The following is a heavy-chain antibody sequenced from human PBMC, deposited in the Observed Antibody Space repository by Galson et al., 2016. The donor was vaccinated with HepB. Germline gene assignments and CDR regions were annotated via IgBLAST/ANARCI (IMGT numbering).Heavy chain of an antibody. CDR2: IWNDGSNK. D-gene: IGHD6-13*01. Sequence: SLRLSCAASGFTFSNYGMHWVRQAPGKGLEWVSAIWNDGSNKYYADSVKGRFTISRDNSKNTLYLQMNSLRAEDTAVYYCTKASGHSSSWYDDPWGRGTRVTASS. CDR1: GFTFSNYG. J-gene: IGHJ5*02. CDR3: TKASGHSSSWYDDP. V-gene: IGHV3-33*06.